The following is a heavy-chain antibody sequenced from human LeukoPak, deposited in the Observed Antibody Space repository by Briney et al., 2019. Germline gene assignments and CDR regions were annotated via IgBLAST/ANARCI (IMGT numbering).Heavy chain of an antibody. J-gene: IGHJ4*02. Sequence: PGGSLGFSGAGSGFTFSSNGMNWVRQVPGKGLGGVAFIRYDGSNKYYADSVKGRFTISRDNSKNTLYLQMNSLRAEDTAVYYCAKDRSYGIIYYFDYWGQGTLVTVSS. CDR2: IRYDGSNK. CDR3: AKDRSYGIIYYFDY. V-gene: IGHV3-30*02. CDR1: GFTFSSNG. D-gene: IGHD5-18*01.